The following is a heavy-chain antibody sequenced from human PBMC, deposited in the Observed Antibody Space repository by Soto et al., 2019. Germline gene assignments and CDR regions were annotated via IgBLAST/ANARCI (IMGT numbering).Heavy chain of an antibody. CDR1: GGSISSSSYY. V-gene: IGHV4-39*02. Sequence: SETLSLTCTVSGGSISSSSYYWGWIRQPPGKGLEWIGSIYYNGSTYYNPYLKSRVTISVDTSKNQFSLKLSSVTAADTAVYYCAKDTVPRATHPQLSLYYYYYGMDVWGQGTTVTVSS. CDR2: IYYNGST. CDR3: AKDTVPRATHPQLSLYYYYYGMDV. J-gene: IGHJ6*02. D-gene: IGHD5-18*01.